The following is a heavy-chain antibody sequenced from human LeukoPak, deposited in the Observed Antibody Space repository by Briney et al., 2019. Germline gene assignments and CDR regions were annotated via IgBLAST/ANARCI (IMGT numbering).Heavy chain of an antibody. J-gene: IGHJ6*02. CDR2: IYSSGST. CDR3: ARGRSGPGADYYYGMDV. V-gene: IGHV4-4*07. Sequence: SKTLSLTCTVSGGSISSFYWTWIRQPAGKGLEWIGRIYSSGSTNYNPSLKSRLTMSVDTSKNQLSLKVSSVTAADTAVYYCARGRSGPGADYYYGMDVWGQGTTVTVSS. D-gene: IGHD3-10*01. CDR1: GGSISSFY.